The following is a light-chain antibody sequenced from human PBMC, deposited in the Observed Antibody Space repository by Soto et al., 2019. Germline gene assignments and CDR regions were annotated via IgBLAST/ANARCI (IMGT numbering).Light chain of an antibody. J-gene: IGKJ5*01. CDR3: QQSSNWPPEIT. V-gene: IGKV3D-20*02. CDR2: DAS. CDR1: QSVSSSY. Sequence: EIVLTHSLGTLSLSPRERAALSSSAGQSVSSSYLAWYQQKPGQAPRLLIYDASSRATGIPDRFSGSGSGTDFILTISSLEPEDFAVYYCQQSSNWPPEITFGHGTRLEIK.